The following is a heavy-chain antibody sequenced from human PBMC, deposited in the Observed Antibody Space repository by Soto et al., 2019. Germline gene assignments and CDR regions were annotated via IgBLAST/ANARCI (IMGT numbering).Heavy chain of an antibody. J-gene: IGHJ6*02. D-gene: IGHD2-2*01. Sequence: SETLSLTCTVSGDSISNVNYCWSWIRQPPDKGLEWIGHIYNGGSTYSNPSLRSRVTISVDTSKNQFSLKLSSVSAADTAVYYCASHFPGPRVEYQLPRPYYYYDGMDVWGQGTTVTVSS. V-gene: IGHV4-30-4*01. CDR2: IYNGGST. CDR3: ASHFPGPRVEYQLPRPYYYYDGMDV. CDR1: GDSISNVNYC.